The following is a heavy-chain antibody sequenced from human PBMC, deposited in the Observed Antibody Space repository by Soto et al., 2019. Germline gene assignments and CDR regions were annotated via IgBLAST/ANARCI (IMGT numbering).Heavy chain of an antibody. D-gene: IGHD2-21*02. V-gene: IGHV3-23*01. J-gene: IGHJ5*02. CDR3: AKNGCGGDCYWSVAGTWFDP. Sequence: EVQLLESGGGLVQPGGSLRLSCVASGFTFSGNVMSWVRQAPGKGLEWISIISGSGGSTYYADSVKGRFTISRDNSNNTLYLQMHSLTAADTAVYYCAKNGCGGDCYWSVAGTWFDPWGQGTLVTVSS. CDR2: ISGSGGST. CDR1: GFTFSGNV.